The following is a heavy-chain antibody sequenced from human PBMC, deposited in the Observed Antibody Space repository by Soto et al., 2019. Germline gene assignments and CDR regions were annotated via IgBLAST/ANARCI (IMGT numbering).Heavy chain of an antibody. CDR3: AREADASGWFHS. CDR1: GYTFTDFY. D-gene: IGHD6-19*01. Sequence: QVQLVQSGAEVKKPGASVRVSCKASGYTFTDFYIHWVRQAPGQGFEWMGWIHPNSGHTKYAQKFQGSVAMTRDKSISTAFMEVNSLNSGDTAAYFCAREADASGWFHSWGQGTLVTVTS. J-gene: IGHJ5*01. CDR2: IHPNSGHT. V-gene: IGHV1-2*02.